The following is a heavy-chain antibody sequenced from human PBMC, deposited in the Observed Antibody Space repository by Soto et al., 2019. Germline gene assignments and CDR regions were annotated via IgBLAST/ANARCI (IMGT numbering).Heavy chain of an antibody. D-gene: IGHD2-15*01. Sequence: GESLKISCKGSGYSFTSYWITWVRQMPGKGLEWMGRIDPSDSYTNYSPSFQGHVTISADKSISTAYLQWSSLEDSDTAMYFCAGQGYGTTVYYFRLDVWGQGTTVTVSS. CDR1: GYSFTSYW. V-gene: IGHV5-10-1*01. CDR3: AGQGYGTTVYYFRLDV. J-gene: IGHJ6*02. CDR2: IDPSDSYT.